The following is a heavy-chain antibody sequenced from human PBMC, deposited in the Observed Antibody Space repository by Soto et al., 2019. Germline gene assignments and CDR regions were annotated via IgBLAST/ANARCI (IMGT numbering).Heavy chain of an antibody. CDR3: ARGEQQLVLYYYYGMDV. CDR1: GGSISSSNW. J-gene: IGHJ6*02. CDR2: IYHSGST. Sequence: PSETLSLTCAVSGGSISSSNWWSWVRQPPGKGLEWIGEIYHSGSTNYNPSLKSRVTISVDKSKNQFSLKLSSVTAADTAVYYCARGEQQLVLYYYYGMDVWGQGTTVTVSS. D-gene: IGHD6-13*01. V-gene: IGHV4-4*02.